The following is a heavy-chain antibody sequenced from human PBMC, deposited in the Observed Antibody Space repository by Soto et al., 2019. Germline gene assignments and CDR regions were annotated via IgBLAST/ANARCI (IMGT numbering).Heavy chain of an antibody. V-gene: IGHV2-5*02. J-gene: IGHJ2*01. Sequence: QITLKESGPPLVKPTQTLTLTCTVSGFSLSTSGVGVGWIRQPPGKALEWLAIIYWDNDKRYSPSLKSRLTIHKYTSKNLVVLTMTDMDPVETATYYFALRRDYILTADYWYFDLWGRGSLVTVSS. D-gene: IGHD3-9*01. CDR3: ALRRDYILTADYWYFDL. CDR1: GFSLSTSGVG. CDR2: IYWDNDK.